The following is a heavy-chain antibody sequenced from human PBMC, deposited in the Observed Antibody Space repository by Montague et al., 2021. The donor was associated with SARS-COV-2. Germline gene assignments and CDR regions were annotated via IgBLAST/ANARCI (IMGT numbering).Heavy chain of an antibody. V-gene: IGHV4-4*07. CDR2: IYASGST. J-gene: IGHJ4*02. Sequence: SETLSLTCTVSGGSITVSYCCSWVRPPAGKGLEWIGHIYASGSTNYSPPLKSRARLSIDNPKNQFSLKLESLTAADTAVYYCVRDGGNWYYFDYWGQGALVTVSS. D-gene: IGHD3-16*01. CDR3: VRDGGNWYYFDY. CDR1: GGSITVSYC.